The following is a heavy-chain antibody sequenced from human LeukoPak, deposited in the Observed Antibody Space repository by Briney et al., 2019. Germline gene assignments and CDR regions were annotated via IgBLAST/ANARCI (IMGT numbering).Heavy chain of an antibody. CDR2: INPSGGST. CDR3: ARDLVTQYSGSYQRYFDY. J-gene: IGHJ4*02. D-gene: IGHD1-26*01. CDR1: GYTFTGYY. V-gene: IGHV1-46*01. Sequence: GASVKVSCKASGYTFTGYYMHWVRQAPGQGLEWMGIINPSGGSTSYAQKFQGRVTMTRDMSTSTVYMELSSLRSDDTAVYYCARDLVTQYSGSYQRYFDYWGQGTLVTVSS.